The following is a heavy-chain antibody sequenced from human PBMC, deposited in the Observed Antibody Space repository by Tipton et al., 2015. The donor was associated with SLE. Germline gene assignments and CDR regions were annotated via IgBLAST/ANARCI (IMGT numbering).Heavy chain of an antibody. Sequence: QLVQSGAELKRPGASVKVSCKASGYTFTTFVLSWVRQAPGLGLEWMGWISGHNADTNFAQKFQGRVTMTTDTSTSTAYMELRSLRSDDTAVYYCARDPAYSSSRRFDYWGQGTQVTVSS. CDR2: ISGHNADT. J-gene: IGHJ4*02. D-gene: IGHD6-6*01. CDR3: ARDPAYSSSRRFDY. CDR1: GYTFTTFV. V-gene: IGHV1-18*01.